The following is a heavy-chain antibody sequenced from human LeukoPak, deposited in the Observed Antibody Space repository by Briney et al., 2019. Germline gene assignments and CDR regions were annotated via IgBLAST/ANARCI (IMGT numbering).Heavy chain of an antibody. CDR1: GFTFDDYA. Sequence: PGGSLRLSCAASGFTFDDYAMHWVRQAPGKGLEWVSGISWNSVSIGYADSVKGRFTISRDNAKNSLYLQMNSLRAEDTALYYCAKDSTAAVAGMDVWGQGTTVTVSS. CDR2: ISWNSVSI. D-gene: IGHD6-13*01. J-gene: IGHJ6*02. CDR3: AKDSTAAVAGMDV. V-gene: IGHV3-9*01.